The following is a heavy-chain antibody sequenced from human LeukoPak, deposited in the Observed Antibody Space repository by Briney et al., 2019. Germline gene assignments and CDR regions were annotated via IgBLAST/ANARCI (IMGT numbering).Heavy chain of an antibody. CDR2: IYHSGNT. V-gene: IGHV4-38-2*01. J-gene: IGHJ2*01. Sequence: SETLSLTCAVSGYSISSGYYWGWIRQPPGKGLEWIGSIYHSGNTYYNPSLKSRVTISVGTSKNQFFLKVTSVTAPDAAVYYCARPKYGDAAYFALWGRGAPVTVSS. D-gene: IGHD4-17*01. CDR3: ARPKYGDAAYFAL. CDR1: GYSISSGYY.